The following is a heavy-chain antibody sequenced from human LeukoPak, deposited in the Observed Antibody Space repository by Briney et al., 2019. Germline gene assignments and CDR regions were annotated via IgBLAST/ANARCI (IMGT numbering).Heavy chain of an antibody. CDR2: INPNSGGT. D-gene: IGHD3-10*01. J-gene: IGHJ4*02. CDR3: ARGGRVLWFGELLPHY. CDR1: GYTFPDFY. V-gene: IGHV1-2*02. Sequence: ASVKVSCKASGYTFPDFYMHWLRQAPGQGPEWMGWINPNSGGTNYAQQFQDRVTMTRDTSISTAYMELSRLRSEDTAVYYCARGGRVLWFGELLPHYWGQGTLVTVSS.